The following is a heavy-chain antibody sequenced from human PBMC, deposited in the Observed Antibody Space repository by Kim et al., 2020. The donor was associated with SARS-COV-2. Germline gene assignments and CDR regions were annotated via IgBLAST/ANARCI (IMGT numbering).Heavy chain of an antibody. V-gene: IGHV3-23*01. CDR3: AKPEGITGTTRGYY. D-gene: IGHD1-7*01. J-gene: IGHJ4*02. Sequence: GGSLRLSCAASGFTFSSYAMTWVRQAPGKGLEWVSSISVNGNTYYAATVRGRFTISRDNSRNTLYLQMNSLRADDTAVYYCAKPEGITGTTRGYYWGQGTLVTVSS. CDR1: GFTFSSYA. CDR2: ISVNGNT.